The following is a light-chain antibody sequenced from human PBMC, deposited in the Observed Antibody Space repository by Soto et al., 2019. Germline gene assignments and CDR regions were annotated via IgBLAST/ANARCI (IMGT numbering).Light chain of an antibody. CDR3: HQDGSYPVFT. CDR2: GAS. CDR1: QSVSGSY. Sequence: EIVLTQSPGTLSLSPGERATLSCRASQSVSGSYLAWYQQKPGQAPRLLIYGASSRATGNPDRFSGSGSGTDCSLTISRLELEDFAVYYWHQDGSYPVFTFGRGNKVDIK. J-gene: IGKJ3*01. V-gene: IGKV3-20*01.